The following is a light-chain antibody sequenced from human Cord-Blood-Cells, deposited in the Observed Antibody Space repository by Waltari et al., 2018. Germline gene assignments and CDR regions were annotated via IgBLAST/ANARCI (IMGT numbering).Light chain of an antibody. J-gene: IGLJ3*02. CDR3: CSYAGSSTWV. Sequence: QSALTQPASVSASPGQSITISCTGTSSYVGSYTLFSWYQQHPGKAPKLMIYEGSKRPSGVSNRFSGSKSGNTASLTISGLQAEDEADYYCCSYAGSSTWVFGGGTKLTVL. CDR2: EGS. V-gene: IGLV2-23*01. CDR1: SSYVGSYTL.